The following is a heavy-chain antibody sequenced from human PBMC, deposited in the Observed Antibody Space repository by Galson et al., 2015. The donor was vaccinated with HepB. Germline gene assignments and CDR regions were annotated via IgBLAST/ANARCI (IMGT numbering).Heavy chain of an antibody. Sequence: QSGAEVKKPGESLKISCKGSGYSFTSYWIGWVRQMPGKGLEWMGIIYPGDSDTRYSPSFQGQVTISADKSISTAYLQWSSLKASDTAMYYCARHSLGYGSGSYYSPKLDYWGQGTLVTVSS. CDR3: ARHSLGYGSGSYYSPKLDY. J-gene: IGHJ4*02. V-gene: IGHV5-51*01. CDR2: IYPGDSDT. CDR1: GYSFTSYW. D-gene: IGHD3-10*01.